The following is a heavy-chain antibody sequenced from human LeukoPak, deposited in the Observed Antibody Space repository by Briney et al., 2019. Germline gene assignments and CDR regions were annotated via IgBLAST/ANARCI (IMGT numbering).Heavy chain of an antibody. CDR3: ARDASLSSIFGVVTR. CDR1: GYTFTGYY. CDR2: INPNSGGT. Sequence: ASVKVSCKASGYTFTGYYMHWVRQAPGQGLEWMGWINPNSGGTNYAQKFQGRVTMTRDTSISTAYMELSRLRSDDTAVYYCARDASLSSIFGVVTRWGQGTLVTVSS. J-gene: IGHJ4*02. D-gene: IGHD3-3*01. V-gene: IGHV1-2*02.